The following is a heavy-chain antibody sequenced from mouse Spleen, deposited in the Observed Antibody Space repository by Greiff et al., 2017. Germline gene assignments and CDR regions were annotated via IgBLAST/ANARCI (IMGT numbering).Heavy chain of an antibody. CDR1: GFSLTSYA. Sequence: VKLVESGPGLVAPSQSLSITCTVSGFSLTSYAISWVRQPPGKGLEWLGVIWTGGGTNYNSALKSRLSISKDNSKSQVFLKMNSLQTDDTARYYCARNEDYDYDFFYAMDYWGQGTSVTVSS. CDR2: IWTGGGT. J-gene: IGHJ4*01. CDR3: ARNEDYDYDFFYAMDY. V-gene: IGHV2-9-1*01. D-gene: IGHD2-4*01.